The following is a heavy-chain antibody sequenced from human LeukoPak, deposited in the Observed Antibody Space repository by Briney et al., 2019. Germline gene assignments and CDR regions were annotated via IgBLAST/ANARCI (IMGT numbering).Heavy chain of an antibody. CDR1: GFTFSSYW. J-gene: IGHJ4*02. D-gene: IGHD7-27*01. CDR3: ARDLKSGELGFDY. Sequence: GGSLRLSCAVSGFTFSSYWMTWVRQAPGKGLEWVSSISSSSSYIYYADSVKGRFTISRDNAKNSLYLQMNSLRAEDTAVYYCARDLKSGELGFDYWGQGTLVTVSS. V-gene: IGHV3-21*01. CDR2: ISSSSSYI.